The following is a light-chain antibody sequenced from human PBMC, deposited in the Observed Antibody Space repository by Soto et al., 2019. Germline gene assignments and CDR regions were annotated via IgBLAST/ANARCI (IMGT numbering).Light chain of an antibody. J-gene: IGKJ2*01. CDR1: QSISSY. Sequence: DIQMTQSPSSLSASVGDRVTITCRASQSISSYLNWYQQKPGKAPKLLIYAASSLQSGVPSRFSGSASGTDFTLTISSLQPEDCATYYCQQSDSTPYTFGQGTKLEIK. CDR2: AAS. CDR3: QQSDSTPYT. V-gene: IGKV1-39*01.